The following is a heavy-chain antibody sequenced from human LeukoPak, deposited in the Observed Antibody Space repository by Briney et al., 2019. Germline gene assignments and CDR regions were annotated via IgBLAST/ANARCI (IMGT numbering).Heavy chain of an antibody. CDR2: IYSDGST. CDR3: ARELRENGVFDI. V-gene: IGHV3-53*01. CDR1: GFTVSNKY. Sequence: GGSLRLSCAASGFTVSNKYMTWVRQAPGKGLEWVSLIYSDGSTYYAASVKGRFSISRDNSKNTMYLQMNSLRAEDTAVYYCARELRENGVFDIWGQGTMVTVSS. D-gene: IGHD1-1*01. J-gene: IGHJ3*02.